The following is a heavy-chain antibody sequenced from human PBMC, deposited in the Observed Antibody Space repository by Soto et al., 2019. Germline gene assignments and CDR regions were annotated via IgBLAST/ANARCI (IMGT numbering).Heavy chain of an antibody. CDR1: GFSFSSYS. D-gene: IGHD2-2*01. V-gene: IGHV3-48*02. CDR2: ISSSSRTI. CDR3: AKDRSSTMYAMDV. J-gene: IGHJ6*02. Sequence: EVQLVESGGGLVQPGGSLRVSCAASGFSFSSYSMNWVRQAPGKGLEWVSYISSSSRTIYYADSVKGRFTISRDNAKNSLYLPINSLRDEDTGVYYCAKDRSSTMYAMDVWGQGTTVTVSS.